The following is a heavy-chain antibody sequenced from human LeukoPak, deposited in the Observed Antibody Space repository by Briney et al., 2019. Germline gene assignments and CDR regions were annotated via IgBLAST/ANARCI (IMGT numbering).Heavy chain of an antibody. CDR3: AKPSIAAAGTFDH. J-gene: IGHJ4*02. CDR1: GFTFSSYW. Sequence: QPGGSLRLSCAASGFTFSSYWMSWVRQAPGKGLEWVANIKQDGSEKYYVDSVKGRFTISRDNAKNSLYLQMNSLRAEDTAVYYCAKPSIAAAGTFDHWGQGTLVTVSS. D-gene: IGHD6-13*01. V-gene: IGHV3-7*03. CDR2: IKQDGSEK.